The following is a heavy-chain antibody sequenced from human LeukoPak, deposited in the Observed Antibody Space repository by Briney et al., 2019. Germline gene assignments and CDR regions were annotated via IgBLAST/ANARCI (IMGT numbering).Heavy chain of an antibody. V-gene: IGHV3-9*01. CDR3: ARIYGGMDV. D-gene: IGHD4-17*01. Sequence: GGSLRLSCAASGFTFDDYAMHWVRQAPGKGLEWVSGISWNSGSIGYADSVKGRFTISRDNAKNSLYLQMNSLRAEDTALYYCARIYGGMDVWGQGTTVTVSS. CDR1: GFTFDDYA. CDR2: ISWNSGSI. J-gene: IGHJ6*02.